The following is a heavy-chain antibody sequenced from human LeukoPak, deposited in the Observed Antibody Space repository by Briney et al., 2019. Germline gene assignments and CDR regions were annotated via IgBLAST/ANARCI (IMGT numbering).Heavy chain of an antibody. J-gene: IGHJ4*02. D-gene: IGHD3-3*01. CDR2: IISDSGTT. V-gene: IGHV1-69*13. Sequence: GASVKVSCKASGYTFTSYGISWVRQAPGQGLDWMGGIISDSGTTNYAQNFQGRVTISADESTTTAYMELSSLRSEDTAVYYCGTPHKYYDIWRGYCPFDNWGQGTLVTVSS. CDR1: GYTFTSYG. CDR3: GTPHKYYDIWRGYCPFDN.